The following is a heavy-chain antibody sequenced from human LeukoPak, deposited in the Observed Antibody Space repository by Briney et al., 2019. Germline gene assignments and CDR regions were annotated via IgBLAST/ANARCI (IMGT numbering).Heavy chain of an antibody. D-gene: IGHD2-21*01. V-gene: IGHV4-59*01. CDR2: IYYSGSS. CDR1: GVSISSYY. Sequence: SETLSLTCTVSGVSISSYYWSWLRQTPGKGLEWIGYIYYSGSSNHNPSLKSGETMSIDTTKSQFSLKLDSVTTADSAVYYCAYIAGLRFDYWGRGVLVTVSS. CDR3: AYIAGLRFDY. J-gene: IGHJ4*02.